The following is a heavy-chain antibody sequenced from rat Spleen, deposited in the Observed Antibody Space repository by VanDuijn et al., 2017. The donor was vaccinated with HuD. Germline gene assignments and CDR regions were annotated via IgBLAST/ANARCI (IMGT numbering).Heavy chain of an antibody. CDR3: VRQGYLRDWYFDF. CDR2: ITTPGGNL. Sequence: EVQLVESGGGLVQPGRSLKLSCVASGFTFNNYWMSWIRQAPGKGLEWVASITTPGGNLYYLDSVKGRFTFSRDIAKSTLYLQMDSLRSEDTATYYCVRQGYLRDWYFDFWGPGTMVTVSS. D-gene: IGHD1-2*01. CDR1: GFTFNNYW. J-gene: IGHJ1*01. V-gene: IGHV5-31*01.